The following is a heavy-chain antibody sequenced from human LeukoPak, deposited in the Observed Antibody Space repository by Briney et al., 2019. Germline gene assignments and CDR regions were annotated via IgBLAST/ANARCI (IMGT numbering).Heavy chain of an antibody. D-gene: IGHD6-6*01. V-gene: IGHV4-59*08. CDR2: IYYSGST. CDR1: GDSINSYY. CDR3: ARRDSSTYWYFGV. J-gene: IGHJ2*01. Sequence: SETLSLTCTVSGDSINSYYWSWIRQPPGKGLEWIGYIYYSGSTNYNPSLKSRGTISLDTSQSQFSLKLSSVTAADTAVYFCARRDSSTYWYFGVWGRGTLVTVSS.